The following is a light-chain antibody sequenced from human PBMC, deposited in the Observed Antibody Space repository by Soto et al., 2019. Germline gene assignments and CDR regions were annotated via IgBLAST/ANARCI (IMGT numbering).Light chain of an antibody. Sequence: EIVITQSPATLFVSPGERDTLFCRASQSVSRNLAWHQQKPGQAPRLLIYGVSNRATGVPARFSGSGSGTDFTLTTSSLEPEDFAVYYCQQRSNWPRTFGQGTKVDIK. CDR3: QQRSNWPRT. J-gene: IGKJ1*01. CDR1: QSVSRN. CDR2: GVS. V-gene: IGKV3-11*01.